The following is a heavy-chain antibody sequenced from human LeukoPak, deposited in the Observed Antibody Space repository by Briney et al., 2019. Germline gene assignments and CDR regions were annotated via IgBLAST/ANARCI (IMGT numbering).Heavy chain of an antibody. CDR1: GESFSGYY. Sequence: SETLSLTCAVYGESFSGYYWSWIPQPPGKGLEWIGEINHSGSTNYNPSLKSRVTISVDTSKNQFSLKLSTVTAADTAVYYCARTEESGYSYRYFGYYYYMDVWGKGTTVTVSS. CDR3: ARTEESGYSYRYFGYYYYMDV. CDR2: INHSGST. J-gene: IGHJ6*03. D-gene: IGHD5-18*01. V-gene: IGHV4-34*01.